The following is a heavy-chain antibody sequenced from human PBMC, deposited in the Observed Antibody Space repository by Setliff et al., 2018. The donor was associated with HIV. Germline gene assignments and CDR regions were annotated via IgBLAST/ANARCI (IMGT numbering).Heavy chain of an antibody. V-gene: IGHV4-4*07. D-gene: IGHD4-17*01. Sequence: PSETLSLTCTVSGGSINNVYYWSWIRQSAGKGLKWIGHIYTAGRTDYSPSLRSRVAISVDKSSNQFSLEMTSVTAADTAVYYCAKPTTVVTSYYFDSWGPGTPVTVSS. CDR2: IYTAGRT. J-gene: IGHJ4*02. CDR3: AKPTTVVTSYYFDS. CDR1: GGSINNVYY.